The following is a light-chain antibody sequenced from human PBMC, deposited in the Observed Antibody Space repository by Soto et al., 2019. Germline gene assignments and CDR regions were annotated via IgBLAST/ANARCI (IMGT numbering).Light chain of an antibody. CDR3: QLYGSSPT. J-gene: IGKJ1*01. V-gene: IGKV3-20*01. Sequence: EIVMTRYPDILSVSRGERVTLSCRASQSGSSNLPWYQQRPGQAPRLLICGASSRATGIPDRFSGSGSGTDFTLTISRLEPEDFAVYYCQLYGSSPTFGQGTKVDIK. CDR2: GAS. CDR1: QSGSSN.